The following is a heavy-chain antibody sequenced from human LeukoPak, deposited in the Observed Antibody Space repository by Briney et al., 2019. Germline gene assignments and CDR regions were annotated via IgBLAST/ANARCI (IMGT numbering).Heavy chain of an antibody. CDR1: GFTFSSYS. V-gene: IGHV3-21*01. J-gene: IGHJ6*03. CDR2: ISSSGSSI. D-gene: IGHD1-7*01. Sequence: GGSLRLSCAASGFTFSSYSMNWVRQAPEKRLERVSSISSSGSSIYYADSVKGRFTISRDNAKNSLSLQMNSLRAEDTAVYYCARRKLDTQNYYYYYYYMDVWGKGTTVTVSS. CDR3: ARRKLDTQNYYYYYYYMDV.